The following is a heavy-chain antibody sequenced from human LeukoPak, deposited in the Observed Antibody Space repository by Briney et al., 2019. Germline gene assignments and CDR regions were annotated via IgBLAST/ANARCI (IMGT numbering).Heavy chain of an antibody. J-gene: IGHJ4*02. D-gene: IGHD5-18*01. CDR2: IYYTGGT. CDR3: ARVWGYSYGNYDY. Sequence: SETLSLTCTVSSGSISSRSHYWGWTRQPPGKGLEWIGSIYYTGGTYYNPSLKSRVTISVDTSKNQFSLRLSSVTAADTAVYYCARVWGYSYGNYDYWGQGTLVTVSS. V-gene: IGHV4-39*07. CDR1: SGSISSRSHY.